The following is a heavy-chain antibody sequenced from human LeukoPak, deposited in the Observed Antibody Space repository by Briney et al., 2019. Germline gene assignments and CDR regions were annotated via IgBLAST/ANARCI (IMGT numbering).Heavy chain of an antibody. CDR2: ICSNGGST. D-gene: IGHD3-16*02. V-gene: IGHV3-64D*06. Sequence: PGGSLRLSCSASGFTFSSYAMHWVRQAPGKGLEYVSAICSNGGSTYYADSVKGRFTISRDNSKNTMYLQMSSLRAEDTAVYYCVKGYDYVWGSYRPFDYWGQGTLVTVSS. J-gene: IGHJ4*02. CDR3: VKGYDYVWGSYRPFDY. CDR1: GFTFSSYA.